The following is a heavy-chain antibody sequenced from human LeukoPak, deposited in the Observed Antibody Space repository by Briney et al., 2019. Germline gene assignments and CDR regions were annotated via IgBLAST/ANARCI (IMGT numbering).Heavy chain of an antibody. CDR3: ASSITGTLNFDY. CDR1: GGSIRSSYYY. Sequence: SETLSLTCTVSGGSIRSSYYYWGWIRQPPGKGLEWIGSIYDSGSTNYNPSLKSRVTISVDTSKNQFSLKLSSVTAADTAVYYCASSITGTLNFDYWGQGTLVTVSS. V-gene: IGHV4-39*07. J-gene: IGHJ4*02. D-gene: IGHD1-20*01. CDR2: IYDSGST.